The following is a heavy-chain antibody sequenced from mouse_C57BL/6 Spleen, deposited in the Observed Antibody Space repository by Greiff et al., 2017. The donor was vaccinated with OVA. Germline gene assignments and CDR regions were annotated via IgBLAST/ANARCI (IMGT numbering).Heavy chain of an antibody. Sequence: QVQLQQSGPELVKPGASVKISCKASGYAFSSSWMNWVKQRPGKGLEWIGRIYPGAGDTNYNGKFKGKATLTADKSSSTAYMQLSSLTSEDSAVYFCARGTYFDVWGTGTTVTVSS. CDR2: IYPGAGDT. CDR3: ARGTYFDV. J-gene: IGHJ1*03. CDR1: GYAFSSSW. V-gene: IGHV1-82*01.